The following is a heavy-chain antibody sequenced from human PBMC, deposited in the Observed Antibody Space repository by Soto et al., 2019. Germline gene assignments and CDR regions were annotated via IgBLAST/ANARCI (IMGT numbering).Heavy chain of an antibody. D-gene: IGHD6-19*01. CDR2: ISYDGSNK. CDR3: ASMYSSGRSDPPEYFQH. Sequence: GGSLRLSCAAPGFTFSSYAMHWVRQAPGKGLEWVAVISYDGSNKYYAESVKGRFTISRDNSKNTLYLQMNSLRDEDTALYYCASMYSSGRSDPPEYFQHWGQGTLVTVSS. CDR1: GFTFSSYA. V-gene: IGHV3-30-3*01. J-gene: IGHJ1*01.